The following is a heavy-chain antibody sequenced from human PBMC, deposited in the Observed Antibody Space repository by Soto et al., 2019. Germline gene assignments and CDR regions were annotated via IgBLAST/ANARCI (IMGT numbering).Heavy chain of an antibody. V-gene: IGHV4-34*01. CDR2: INHSGST. J-gene: IGHJ4*02. CDR3: ARVGKWGRGVPIDY. D-gene: IGHD3-10*01. Sequence: SETLSLTCAVYGGSFSGYYWSWIRQPPGKGLEWIGEINHSGSTNYNPSLKSRVTISVDTSKNQFSLKLSSVTAADTAVYYCARVGKWGRGVPIDYWGQGTLVTVSS. CDR1: GGSFSGYY.